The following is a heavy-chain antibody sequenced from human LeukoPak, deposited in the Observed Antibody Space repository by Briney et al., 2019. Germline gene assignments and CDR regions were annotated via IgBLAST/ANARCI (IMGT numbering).Heavy chain of an antibody. Sequence: GRSLRLSCAASGFTFDDYAMHWVRQAPGKGLEWVSGISWNSGSIGYADSVKGRFTISRDKAKNSLYLQMNSLRAEDMALYYCAKATPGIAVAGSFDYWGQGTLVTVSS. CDR1: GFTFDDYA. V-gene: IGHV3-9*03. J-gene: IGHJ4*02. D-gene: IGHD6-19*01. CDR3: AKATPGIAVAGSFDY. CDR2: ISWNSGSI.